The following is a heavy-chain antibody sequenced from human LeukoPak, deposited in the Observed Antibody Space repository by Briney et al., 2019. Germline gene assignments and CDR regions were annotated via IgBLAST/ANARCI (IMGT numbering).Heavy chain of an antibody. CDR3: ARELYYYGSGIYGMDV. J-gene: IGHJ6*04. CDR2: IIPIFGTA. D-gene: IGHD3-10*01. Sequence: SVKVSCKASGGTFSSYAISWVRQAPGQGLEWMGGIIPIFGTANYAQKFQGRVTITADKSTSTAYMELSSLRSEDTAVYYYARELYYYGSGIYGMDVWGKGTTVTVSS. CDR1: GGTFSSYA. V-gene: IGHV1-69*06.